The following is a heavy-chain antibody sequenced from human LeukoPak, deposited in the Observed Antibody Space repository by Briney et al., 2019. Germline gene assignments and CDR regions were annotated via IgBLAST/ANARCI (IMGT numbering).Heavy chain of an antibody. Sequence: SETLSLTCTVSGGSISSSSYYWGWIRQPPGKGLEWIGSIYHSGSTYYNPSLKSRVTISVDTSKNQFSLKLSSVTAADTAVYYCARVRGVASPFDPWGQGTLVTVSS. V-gene: IGHV4-39*07. CDR3: ARVRGVASPFDP. J-gene: IGHJ5*02. D-gene: IGHD3-10*01. CDR2: IYHSGST. CDR1: GGSISSSSYY.